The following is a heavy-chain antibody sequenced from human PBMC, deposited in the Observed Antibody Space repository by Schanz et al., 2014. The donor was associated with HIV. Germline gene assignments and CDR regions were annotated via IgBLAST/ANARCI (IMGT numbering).Heavy chain of an antibody. J-gene: IGHJ5*02. Sequence: EVQLLESGGGLVQPGKSLRLSCAASGFTFYTYAMTWVRQAPGKGLEWVSTISDSGDGTYYADSMKGRVTISRDNSKNILYLQMNSLRAEDTAVYYCARGQPLVQRWFDPWGQGTLVTVSS. V-gene: IGHV3-23*01. CDR1: GFTFYTYA. CDR2: ISDSGDGT. CDR3: ARGQPLVQRWFDP. D-gene: IGHD6-13*01.